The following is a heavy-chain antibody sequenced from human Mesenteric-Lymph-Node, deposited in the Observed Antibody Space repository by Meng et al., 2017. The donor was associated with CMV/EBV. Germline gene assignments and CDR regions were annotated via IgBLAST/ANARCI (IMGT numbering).Heavy chain of an antibody. Sequence: SETLSLTCAVYGGSFSGYYWSWIRQPPGKGLEWIGYIYYSGSTNYNPSLKSRVTISVDTSKNQFSLRLSSVTAADAAVYYCARDAHYCSNTKCYGFDIWGQGTVVTVSS. CDR2: IYYSGST. V-gene: IGHV4-59*01. D-gene: IGHD2-2*01. CDR3: ARDAHYCSNTKCYGFDI. J-gene: IGHJ3*02. CDR1: GGSFSGYY.